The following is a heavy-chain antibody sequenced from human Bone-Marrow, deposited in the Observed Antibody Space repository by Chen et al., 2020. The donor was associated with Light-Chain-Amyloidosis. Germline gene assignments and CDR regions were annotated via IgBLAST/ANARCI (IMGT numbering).Heavy chain of an antibody. CDR2: IIPIFGTA. J-gene: IGHJ6*04. CDR1: GGTFSSYA. D-gene: IGHD1-26*01. Sequence: QVQLVRSGAEVKKPGSSVKVSCKASGGTFSSYAISWVRQAPGQGLEWMGGIIPIFGTANYAQKFQGRVTITADESTSTAYMELSSLRSEDTAVYYCARELRGSGSYYGYYYGMDVWGKGNKGTGSS. V-gene: IGHV1-69*01. CDR3: ARELRGSGSYYGYYYGMDV.